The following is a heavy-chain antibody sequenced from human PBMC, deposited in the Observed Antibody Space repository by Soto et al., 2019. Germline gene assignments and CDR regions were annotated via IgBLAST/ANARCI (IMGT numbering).Heavy chain of an antibody. CDR2: INPSGGST. D-gene: IGHD6-19*01. CDR1: GYTFTSYY. J-gene: IGHJ6*02. V-gene: IGHV1-46*01. Sequence: QVQLVQSGAEVKKPGASVKVSCKASGYTFTSYYMHWVRQAPGQGLEWMGIINPSGGSTSYAQKFQGRVTMTRDTSTSTVYMELSSLRSEDTAVYYCARDPSSSSSLVWKQWLDTYYYYYGMDVWGQGTTVTVSS. CDR3: ARDPSSSSSLVWKQWLDTYYYYYGMDV.